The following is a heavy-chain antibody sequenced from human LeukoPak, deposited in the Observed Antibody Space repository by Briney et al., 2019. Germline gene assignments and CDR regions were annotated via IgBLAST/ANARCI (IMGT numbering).Heavy chain of an antibody. CDR1: AITFSTYA. CDR2: ISGGAGST. Sequence: GGSLRLSCAASAITFSTYAMSWVRQAPGKGLECVSVISGGAGSTYYADSVKGRFTISRDNSKNTLYLQMNSLRAEDTAVYYCARALSSSWYYFDYWGQGTLVTVSS. CDR3: ARALSSSWYYFDY. D-gene: IGHD6-13*01. V-gene: IGHV3-23*01. J-gene: IGHJ4*02.